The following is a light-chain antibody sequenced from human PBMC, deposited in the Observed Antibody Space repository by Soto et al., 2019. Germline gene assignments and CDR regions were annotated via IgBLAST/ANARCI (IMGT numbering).Light chain of an antibody. CDR3: SSYTITSIRSV. CDR2: EVS. Sequence: QSALTQPACVSVSPGQSITISCTGTSSDVGGYKYVSWYQQHPGRAPKLVIYEVSNRPSGVSNRFSGSKSGNTASLTISGLQAEDEADYYCSSYTITSIRSVFGTGTKVTVL. CDR1: SSDVGGYKY. J-gene: IGLJ1*01. V-gene: IGLV2-14*01.